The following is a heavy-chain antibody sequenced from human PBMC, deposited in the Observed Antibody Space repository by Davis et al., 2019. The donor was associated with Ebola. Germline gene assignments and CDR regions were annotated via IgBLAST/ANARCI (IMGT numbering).Heavy chain of an antibody. D-gene: IGHD5-12*01. Sequence: HSQTLSLTCAISGDSVSINSAGWNWIRQSPSRGLEWLGRTYYNSKWFHDYAPSVKTRITINADTSKNLFSLQLSSVTPEDTAVYYCARGWLRSKFDYWGQGALVTVSS. CDR2: TYYNSKWFH. CDR3: ARGWLRSKFDY. J-gene: IGHJ4*02. CDR1: GDSVSINSAG. V-gene: IGHV6-1*01.